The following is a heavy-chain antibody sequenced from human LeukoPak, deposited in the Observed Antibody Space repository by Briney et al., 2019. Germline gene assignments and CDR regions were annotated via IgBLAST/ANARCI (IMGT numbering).Heavy chain of an antibody. D-gene: IGHD6-13*01. V-gene: IGHV3-23*01. J-gene: IGHJ4*02. Sequence: PGGSLRLSCAASGFTFSSFGMSWVRQAPGKGLEWVSGISGGGGSTYYADSVKGRFTISRDNSKNTLSLQMNSLRPEDTAVYYCAKATRSSWFYYFDYWGQGTLVTLSS. CDR2: ISGGGGST. CDR3: AKATRSSWFYYFDY. CDR1: GFTFSSFG.